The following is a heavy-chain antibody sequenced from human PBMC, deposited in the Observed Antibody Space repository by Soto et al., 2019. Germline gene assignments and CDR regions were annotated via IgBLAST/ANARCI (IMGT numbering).Heavy chain of an antibody. CDR3: ARDEIQLWFEGPPFDY. V-gene: IGHV1-2*02. J-gene: IGHJ4*02. D-gene: IGHD5-18*01. CDR1: GYIFSGYY. CDR2: INPKTGGT. Sequence: VASVKVSCKXSGYIFSGYYIHWLRQARGQGLEWMGWINPKTGGTKYTQKFKGRVTMIRDTSSSTAYMELSSLTSDDTAVYYCARDEIQLWFEGPPFDYWGQGTLVTVPQ.